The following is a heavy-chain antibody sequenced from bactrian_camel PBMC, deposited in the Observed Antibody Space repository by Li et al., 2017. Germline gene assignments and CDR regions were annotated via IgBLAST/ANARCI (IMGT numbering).Heavy chain of an antibody. CDR1: GLAYARYC. Sequence: HVQLVESGGGSVQAGGSLRLSCEASGLAYARYCMGWFRQAPGKEREMVAQIQDDGMKHYGGTAKGRLTISKDVAKDTLDLRVTSLKPEDSGIYYCAAHRLVCLGSSVFGEYDYWGQGTQVTVS. D-gene: IGHD1*01. CDR2: IQDDGMK. CDR3: AAHRLVCLGSSVFGEYDY. V-gene: IGHV3S55*01. J-gene: IGHJ4*01.